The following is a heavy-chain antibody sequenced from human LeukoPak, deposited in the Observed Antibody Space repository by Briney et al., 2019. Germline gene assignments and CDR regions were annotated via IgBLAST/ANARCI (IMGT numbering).Heavy chain of an antibody. CDR2: INPNSGGT. CDR1: GYTFTSYD. Sequence: ASVKVSCKASGYTFTSYDINWVRQAPGQGLEWMGWINPNSGGTNYAQKFQGRVTMTRDTSISTAYMELSRLRSDDTAVYYCARDFFIAAAFTNWFDPWGQGTLVTVSS. V-gene: IGHV1-2*02. CDR3: ARDFFIAAAFTNWFDP. J-gene: IGHJ5*02. D-gene: IGHD6-13*01.